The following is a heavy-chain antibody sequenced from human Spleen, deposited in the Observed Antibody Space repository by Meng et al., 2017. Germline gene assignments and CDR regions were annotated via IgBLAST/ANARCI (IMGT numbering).Heavy chain of an antibody. CDR2: ISGSGGRT. J-gene: IGHJ4*02. CDR1: GFTFNSHV. D-gene: IGHD4-17*01. V-gene: IGHV3-23*01. CDR3: AKVMEDYGDYLKHFDY. Sequence: EVQLLEAGGDLVQPGGSLRLSCAASGFTFNSHVMSWVRQAPGKGLEWVSGISGSGGRTYYADSVKGRFTISRDNSKKTLYLQMNSLRAEDTAVYYCAKVMEDYGDYLKHFDYWGQGTLVTVSS.